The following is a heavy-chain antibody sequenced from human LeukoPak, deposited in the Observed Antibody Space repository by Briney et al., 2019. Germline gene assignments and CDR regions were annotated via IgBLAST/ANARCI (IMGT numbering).Heavy chain of an antibody. D-gene: IGHD2-15*01. V-gene: IGHV3-48*02. CDR2: ISSSGTTM. Sequence: GGPLRLSCAASGFTFSDYSMNWVRQAPGKGLDWVSYISSSGTTMYYADSVKGRFTISRDNAKNSLYLQMNSLRDEDTAVYYCAVEGYCSGGACYTNWFDPWGQGTLFTVSS. CDR1: GFTFSDYS. J-gene: IGHJ5*02. CDR3: AVEGYCSGGACYTNWFDP.